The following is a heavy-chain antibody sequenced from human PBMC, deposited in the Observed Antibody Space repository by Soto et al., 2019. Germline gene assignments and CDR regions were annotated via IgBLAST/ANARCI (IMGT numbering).Heavy chain of an antibody. CDR2: ISGSGGST. CDR3: AKDYYGSGGWFDP. V-gene: IGHV3-23*01. CDR1: GFTCSSYA. J-gene: IGHJ5*02. D-gene: IGHD3-10*01. Sequence: GGSLRHSCAASGFTCSSYAMSWVRQAPGKGLEWVSAISGSGGSTYYADSVKGRFTISRDNSKNTLYLQMNSLRAEDTAVYYCAKDYYGSGGWFDPWGQGTLVTVSS.